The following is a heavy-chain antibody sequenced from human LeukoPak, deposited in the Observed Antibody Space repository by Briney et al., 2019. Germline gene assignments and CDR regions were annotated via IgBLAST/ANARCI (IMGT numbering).Heavy chain of an antibody. CDR3: ARFGANRHLDY. CDR2: INEDGNGK. J-gene: IGHJ4*02. V-gene: IGHV3-7*01. D-gene: IGHD4/OR15-4a*01. CDR1: GFPSSPYW. Sequence: GGSLRLSCAASGFPSSPYWMSWVRQAPGKGLEWVAHINEDGNGKYYVDSVKGRFTISKDNAKNSLYLQMDSLRAEDTAVYYCARFGANRHLDYWGQGSLVTVSS.